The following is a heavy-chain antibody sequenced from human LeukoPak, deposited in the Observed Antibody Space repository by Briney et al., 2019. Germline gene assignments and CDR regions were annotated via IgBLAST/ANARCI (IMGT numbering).Heavy chain of an antibody. D-gene: IGHD6-6*01. V-gene: IGHV4-39*01. CDR1: GGSISSSSYY. Sequence: SETLSLTCTVSGGSISSSSYYWGWIRQPPGKGLEWIGSIYYSGSTYYNPSLKSRVTISVDTSKNQFSLKLSSVTAADTAVYYCATIGSSYGMDVWGQGTTVTVSS. CDR3: ATIGSSYGMDV. J-gene: IGHJ6*02. CDR2: IYYSGST.